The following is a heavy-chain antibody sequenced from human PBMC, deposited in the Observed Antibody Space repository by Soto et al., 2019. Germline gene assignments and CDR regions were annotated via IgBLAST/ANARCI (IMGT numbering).Heavy chain of an antibody. CDR3: ARDREHLVVVTAKNHYYMDV. J-gene: IGHJ6*03. CDR1: GLPVRSYG. Sequence: PGGSLRLSCGTSGLPVRSYGMNWVRPAPGKGLERVAVISYDGSNKYYADSVKGRFTISRDNSKNTLYLQMNSLRAEDTAVYYCARDREHLVVVTAKNHYYMDVWGQGNTVTVSS. D-gene: IGHD2-21*02. CDR2: ISYDGSNK. V-gene: IGHV3-30*03.